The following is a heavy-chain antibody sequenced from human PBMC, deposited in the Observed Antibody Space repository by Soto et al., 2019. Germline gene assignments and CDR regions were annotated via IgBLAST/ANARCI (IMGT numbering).Heavy chain of an antibody. Sequence: SLRLSCAASGFTFSSYGMHWVRQAPGKGLEWVAVISYDGSNKYYADSVKGRFTISRDNSKNTLYLQMNSLRAEDTAVYYCAKLPLAAADHFDYWGQGTLVTVSS. V-gene: IGHV3-30*18. CDR1: GFTFSSYG. D-gene: IGHD6-13*01. J-gene: IGHJ4*02. CDR2: ISYDGSNK. CDR3: AKLPLAAADHFDY.